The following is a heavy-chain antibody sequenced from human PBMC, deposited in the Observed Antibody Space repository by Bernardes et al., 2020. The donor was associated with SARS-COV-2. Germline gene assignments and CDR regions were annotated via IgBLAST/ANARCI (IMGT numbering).Heavy chain of an antibody. J-gene: IGHJ4*02. D-gene: IGHD6-13*01. CDR3: ASRYSSSWSTPFDY. CDR2: IIPILGIA. CDR1: GGTFSSYT. V-gene: IGHV1-69*02. Sequence: SVKDSCKASGGTFSSYTISWVRQAPGQGLEWMGRIIPILGIANYAQKFQGRVTITADKSTSTAYMELSSLRSEDTAVYYCASRYSSSWSTPFDYWGQGTLVTVSS.